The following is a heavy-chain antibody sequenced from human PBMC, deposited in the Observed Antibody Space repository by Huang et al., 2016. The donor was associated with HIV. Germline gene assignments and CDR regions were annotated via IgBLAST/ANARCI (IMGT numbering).Heavy chain of an antibody. CDR2: SSYDGSYK. V-gene: IGHV3-30*18. Sequence: QVQLVESGGGVVQPGRSLSLSCAASGFTFSNYGVLWVRPAPGMGLECVVVSSYDGSYKYYSDSVKGRFTSSRDDSQNTLYLQMSSLRAEDTAVYFCAKDREDSAYQLDYWGQGTRVTVSS. D-gene: IGHD5-12*01. J-gene: IGHJ4*02. CDR1: GFTFSNYG. CDR3: AKDREDSAYQLDY.